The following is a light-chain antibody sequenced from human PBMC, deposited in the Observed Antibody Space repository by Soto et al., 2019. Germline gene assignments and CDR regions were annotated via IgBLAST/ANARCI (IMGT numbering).Light chain of an antibody. CDR1: SSDVGGYNY. J-gene: IGLJ2*01. V-gene: IGLV2-14*03. Sequence: QSALTQPASVSGSPGQSITISCTGTSSDVGGYNYVSWYQQHPGKAPQLMIYEVSNRPSGVSNRFSGSKSGNTASLTISGLQAEDEADYYCSSHTISTTYLLFGGGTQLTVL. CDR3: SSHTISTTYLL. CDR2: EVS.